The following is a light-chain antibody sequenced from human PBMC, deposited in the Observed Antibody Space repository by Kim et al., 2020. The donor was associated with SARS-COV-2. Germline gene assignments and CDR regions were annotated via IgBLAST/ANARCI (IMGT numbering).Light chain of an antibody. V-gene: IGLV1-47*01. CDR1: SSNIGSNF. J-gene: IGLJ2*01. CDR2: RNN. Sequence: GQRATISCSGSSSNIGSNFVYWYQQLPGTAPKLLIYRNNQRPSGVPDRFSGSKSGTSASLAISGLRSEDEADYSCAALDDSLSGVVFGGGTQLTVL. CDR3: AALDDSLSGVV.